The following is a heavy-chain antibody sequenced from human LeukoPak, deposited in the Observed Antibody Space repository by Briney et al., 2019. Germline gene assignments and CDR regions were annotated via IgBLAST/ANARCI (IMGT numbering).Heavy chain of an antibody. CDR2: MNPNSGNT. V-gene: IGHV1-8*01. D-gene: IGHD6-6*01. CDR3: ARGRQQLVDWFDP. Sequence: GASVKVSCKASGYTFTSYDINWVRQATGQGLEWMGWMNPNSGNTGYAQKFQGRVTMTRNTSISTAYMELSSLRSEDTAEYYCARGRQQLVDWFDPWGQGTLVTVSS. J-gene: IGHJ5*02. CDR1: GYTFTSYD.